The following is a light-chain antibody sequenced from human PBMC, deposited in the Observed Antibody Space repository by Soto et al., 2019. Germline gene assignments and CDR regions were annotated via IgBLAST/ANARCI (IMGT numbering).Light chain of an antibody. CDR3: QHRSNWLGT. CDR2: DAS. CDR1: QSVSSI. V-gene: IGKV3-11*01. Sequence: EIVLTQSPATLSLSPGERATLSCRASQSVSSILAWYQQKSGQTPRLLIYDASTRATGIPARFSGSGSGTEFTLTISSLEPEDFAVYYCQHRSNWLGTFGPGTKVDIK. J-gene: IGKJ3*01.